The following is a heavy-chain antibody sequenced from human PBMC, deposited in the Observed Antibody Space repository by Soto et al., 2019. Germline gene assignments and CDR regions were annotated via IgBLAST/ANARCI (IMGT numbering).Heavy chain of an antibody. CDR3: ARGLYYYGSGSYWR. Sequence: SETLSLTCTVSGGSISSYYWSWIRQPPGKGLEWIGYIYYSGSTNYNPSLKSRVTISVDTSKNQFSLKLSSVTAADTAVYYCARGLYYYGSGSYWRWGQGTLVTVSS. D-gene: IGHD3-10*01. V-gene: IGHV4-59*12. CDR2: IYYSGST. J-gene: IGHJ4*02. CDR1: GGSISSYY.